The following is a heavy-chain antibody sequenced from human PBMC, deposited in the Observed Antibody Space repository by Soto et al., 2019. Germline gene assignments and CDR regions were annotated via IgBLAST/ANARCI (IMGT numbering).Heavy chain of an antibody. D-gene: IGHD5-12*01. CDR1: GFTVSSHG. Sequence: QVQLVESGGGVVQPGRSLRLSCVASGFTVSSHGVHWVRQAPGKGLEWVAVISYDGSDKYYADSVKGRFTVSRDNSQNTVFLQMNSMRAEDTALYYCVKDADPYVDIMATIRSTYYYYVMDVWGQGTTVTVSS. J-gene: IGHJ6*02. CDR2: ISYDGSDK. V-gene: IGHV3-30*18. CDR3: VKDADPYVDIMATIRSTYYYYVMDV.